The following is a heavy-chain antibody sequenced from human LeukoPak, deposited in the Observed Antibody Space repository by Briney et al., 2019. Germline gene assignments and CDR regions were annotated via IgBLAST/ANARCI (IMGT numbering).Heavy chain of an antibody. V-gene: IGHV3-21*01. D-gene: IGHD5-12*01. Sequence: GGSLRLSCAASGFTFSSYSMNWVRQAPGKGLEWVSSISSSSNYIYYADSVKGRFTISRDNAKNSLYLQMNSLRAEDTAVYYCVRYRAHSGYDAVIDSPSHYWGQGTLVPVST. CDR1: GFTFSSYS. CDR3: VRYRAHSGYDAVIDSPSHY. CDR2: ISSSSNYI. J-gene: IGHJ4*02.